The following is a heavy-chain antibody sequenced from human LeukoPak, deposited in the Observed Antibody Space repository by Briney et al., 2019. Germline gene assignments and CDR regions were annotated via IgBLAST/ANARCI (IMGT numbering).Heavy chain of an antibody. V-gene: IGHV1-24*01. CDR1: GYTLTELS. CDR2: FDPEDGET. D-gene: IGHD3-10*01. J-gene: IGHJ6*02. CDR3: ATDQRGAGLGFRYGSGSYNGMDV. Sequence: ASAKVSYKVSGYTLTELSMHWVGQVPGKGLEWMGGFDPEDGETLYAQKFQGRVTMTEDTSTNTAYMELSSLRSEDTAVYYCATDQRGAGLGFRYGSGSYNGMDVWGQGITVTVSS.